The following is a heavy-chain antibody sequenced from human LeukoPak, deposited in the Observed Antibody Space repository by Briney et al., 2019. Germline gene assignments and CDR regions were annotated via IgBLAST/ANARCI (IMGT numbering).Heavy chain of an antibody. CDR2: IIPILGIA. J-gene: IGHJ6*02. CDR1: GGTFSSYA. CDR3: ARDLSVYYYGMDV. Sequence: ASVTVSCKASGGTFSSYAISWVRQAPGQGLEWMGRIIPILGIANYAQKFQGRVTITADKSTSTDYMELSSLRSEDTAVYYCARDLSVYYYGMDVWGQGTTVTVSS. D-gene: IGHD2/OR15-2a*01. V-gene: IGHV1-69*04.